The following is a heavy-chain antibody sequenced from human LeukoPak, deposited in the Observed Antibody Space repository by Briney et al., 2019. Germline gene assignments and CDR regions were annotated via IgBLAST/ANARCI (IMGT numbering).Heavy chain of an antibody. Sequence: TSSGTLSLTCTVSGGSISSGDYYWSWIRQPPGKGLEWIGYIYYSGRTYYNPSLKSRVTISVDTSKNQFSLKLSSVTAADTAVYYCARATDVYSFDYWGQGTLVTVSS. CDR3: ARATDVYSFDY. V-gene: IGHV4-30-4*01. J-gene: IGHJ4*02. CDR2: IYYSGRT. CDR1: GGSISSGDYY.